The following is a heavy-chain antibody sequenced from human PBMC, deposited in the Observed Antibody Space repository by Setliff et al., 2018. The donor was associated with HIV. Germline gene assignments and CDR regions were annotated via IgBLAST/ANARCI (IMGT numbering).Heavy chain of an antibody. CDR3: AKDVEFFPVPDSSGYIDY. CDR2: IWYDERNK. Sequence: LRLSCTGYGFSFNSYGMHWVRQAPGKGLEWVALIWYDERNKYYGDSVKGRFTVSRDNTKNTLYLNMNGLGPEDTAVYYCAKDVEFFPVPDSSGYIDYWGQGTLVTVSS. J-gene: IGHJ4*02. CDR1: GFSFNSYG. D-gene: IGHD3-22*01. V-gene: IGHV3-30*02.